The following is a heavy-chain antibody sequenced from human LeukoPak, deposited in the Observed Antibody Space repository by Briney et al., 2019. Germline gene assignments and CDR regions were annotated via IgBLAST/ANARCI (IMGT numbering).Heavy chain of an antibody. CDR1: GYSFTSYW. V-gene: IGHV5-51*01. D-gene: IGHD5-12*01. J-gene: IGHJ4*02. CDR2: IYPGDSDT. CDR3: ARHPKSGYIGYESDY. Sequence: GESLKISCKGSGYSFTSYWIGWVRQMPGKGLEWIGIIYPGDSDTRYSPSFQGQVTISADKSISTAYLQWSRLEASDTAVFYCARHPKSGYIGYESDYWGQGTLVTVSS.